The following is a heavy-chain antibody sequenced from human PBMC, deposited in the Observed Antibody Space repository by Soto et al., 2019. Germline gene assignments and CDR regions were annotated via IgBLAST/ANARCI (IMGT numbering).Heavy chain of an antibody. V-gene: IGHV4-38-2*02. CDR2: VYHSGSA. J-gene: IGHJ5*02. D-gene: IGHD6-6*01. CDR1: GNSFTSGYI. CDR3: ARGSSSLNSGWFDP. Sequence: SETLSLTCTVSGNSFTSGYIWGWIRQSPGKGLEWIVSVYHSGSAYYNPSVKSRVTISLETSQRQFSLKLNSVTAADSAIYYCARGSSSLNSGWFDPWGQGTLVTVS.